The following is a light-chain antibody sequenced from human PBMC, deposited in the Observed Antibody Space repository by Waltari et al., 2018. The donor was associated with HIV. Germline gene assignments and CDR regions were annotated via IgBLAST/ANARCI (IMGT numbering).Light chain of an antibody. J-gene: IGLJ1*01. CDR2: SNN. Sequence: QSVVTQPPSASGTPGQRVTISWSGSSSNIGSNPVHWYQPLPGTAPKLLNYSNNQRPSGVPDRFSGSKSGTSASLAIGGLQSEDEADYYCAAWDDSLNGNVFGTGTKVTVL. CDR3: AAWDDSLNGNV. CDR1: SSNIGSNP. V-gene: IGLV1-44*01.